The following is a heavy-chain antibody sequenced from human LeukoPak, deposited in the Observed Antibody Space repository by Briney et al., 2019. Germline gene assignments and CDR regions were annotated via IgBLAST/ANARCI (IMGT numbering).Heavy chain of an antibody. Sequence: PSETLSLTCTVSGGSISSYYWTWIRQPPGKGLEWIGYIYYSGSTKYNPSLKSRVTISADTSKNEFSLKLTSVTAADTAVYYCARSSVSGTYSGGYWGQGILVTVSS. CDR1: GGSISSYY. J-gene: IGHJ4*02. D-gene: IGHD3-10*01. CDR2: IYYSGST. V-gene: IGHV4-59*08. CDR3: ARSSVSGTYSGGY.